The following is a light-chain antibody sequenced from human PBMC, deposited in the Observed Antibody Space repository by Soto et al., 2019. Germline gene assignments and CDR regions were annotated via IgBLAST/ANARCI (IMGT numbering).Light chain of an antibody. CDR2: SNN. V-gene: IGLV1-44*01. CDR3: AVWDDSLNGRV. Sequence: QSVLTQPPSASGTPGQGVPIPFYGGNPNIGSKPVHRYRQLPGTAPKLLIYSNNQRPSGVPDRFSGSKSGTSASLAISGLQSEDEADYYCAVWDDSLNGRVFGGGTKLTVL. CDR1: NPNIGSKP. J-gene: IGLJ2*01.